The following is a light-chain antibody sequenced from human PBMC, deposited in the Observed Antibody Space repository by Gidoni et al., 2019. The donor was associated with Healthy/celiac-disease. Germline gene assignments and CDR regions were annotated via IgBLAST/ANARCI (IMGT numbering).Light chain of an antibody. J-gene: IGLJ2*01. Sequence: SYELTQPPSVSLAAGQTASITCSGDKLGDNYACWYQQKPSQSPVLVIYQDSKRPSGIPERFSGSTSGNTATLTLSATQAIDEADYYCQAWDSSTVVFGGGTKLTVL. CDR1: KLGDNY. V-gene: IGLV3-1*01. CDR3: QAWDSSTVV. CDR2: QDS.